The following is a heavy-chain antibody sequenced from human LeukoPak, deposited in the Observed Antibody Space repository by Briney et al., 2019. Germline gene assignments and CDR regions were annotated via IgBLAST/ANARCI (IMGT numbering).Heavy chain of an antibody. D-gene: IGHD3-22*01. J-gene: IGHJ3*02. CDR1: GGSISSYY. V-gene: IGHV4-59*01. Sequence: SETLSLTCNVSGGSISSYYWSWIRQPPGKGLEWIGYIYYSGSTNYNPSLKSRVTISVDTSKNQFSLKLSSVTAADTAVYYCARDAYYYDSSGYTPLNAFDIWGQGTMVTVSS. CDR3: ARDAYYYDSSGYTPLNAFDI. CDR2: IYYSGST.